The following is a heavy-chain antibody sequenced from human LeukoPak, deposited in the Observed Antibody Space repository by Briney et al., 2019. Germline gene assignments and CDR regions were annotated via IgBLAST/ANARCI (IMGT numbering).Heavy chain of an antibody. CDR3: ARERQDTILHSGAFDI. D-gene: IGHD2-21*01. CDR1: GFTFSTYF. V-gene: IGHV3-30-3*01. CDR2: IASDGSHT. Sequence: GGSLRLSCAASGFTFSTYFMHWVRQAPGKGLEWVADIASDGSHTFYVESKNGRLTICRDNSINTLYLQMNSLRAEDTAVYFCARERQDTILHSGAFDIWGQGTMVTVSS. J-gene: IGHJ3*02.